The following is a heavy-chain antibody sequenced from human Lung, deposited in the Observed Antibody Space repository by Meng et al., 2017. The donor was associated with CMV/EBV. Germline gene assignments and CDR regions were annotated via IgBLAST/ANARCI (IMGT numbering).Heavy chain of an antibody. CDR2: IYHSGTT. J-gene: IGHJ5*02. D-gene: IGHD3-22*01. CDR3: ARDTDSSGYWGWFDP. Sequence: SXTLSLXCTVSGGSINSGSYYWSWIRQHPAKGLEWIGYIYHSGTTYYNPSLRSRLTMSLDTSKNQFSLKLTSVTAADTAVYYCARDTDSSGYWGWFDPWGQGTLVTFSS. V-gene: IGHV4-31*03. CDR1: GGSINSGSYY.